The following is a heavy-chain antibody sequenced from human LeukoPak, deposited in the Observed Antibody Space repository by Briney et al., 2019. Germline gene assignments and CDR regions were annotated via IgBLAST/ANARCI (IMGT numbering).Heavy chain of an antibody. CDR2: IKQDGRDK. J-gene: IGHJ4*02. D-gene: IGHD6-19*01. Sequence: GGSLRLSCAASGFTFSSYWMNWVRQAPGKGLEWVATIKQDGRDKYYVDSVKGRFTISRDDAKNSLYLQMNSLRVEDTAVYHCVRYFTAVAPTLRLDYWGQGTLVTVSS. V-gene: IGHV3-7*03. CDR3: VRYFTAVAPTLRLDY. CDR1: GFTFSSYW.